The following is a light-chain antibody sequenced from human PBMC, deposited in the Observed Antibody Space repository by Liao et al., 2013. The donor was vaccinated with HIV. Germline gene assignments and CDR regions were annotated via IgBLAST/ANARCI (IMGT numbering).Light chain of an antibody. CDR1: KLGDKY. Sequence: SYELTQPPSVSVSPGQTASIICSGDKLGDKYACWYQQKPGQSPVVVIYQDNKRPSGIPERFSGSNSGNTATLTISRVEAGDEADYYCQVWDSLSAVVFGGGTKLTVL. V-gene: IGLV3-1*01. CDR3: QVWDSLSAVV. CDR2: QDN. J-gene: IGLJ2*01.